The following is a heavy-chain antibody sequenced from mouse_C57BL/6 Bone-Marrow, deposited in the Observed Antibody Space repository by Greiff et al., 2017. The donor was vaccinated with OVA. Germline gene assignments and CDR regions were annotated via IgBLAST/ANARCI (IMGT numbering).Heavy chain of an antibody. V-gene: IGHV1-59*01. J-gene: IGHJ4*01. Sequence: QVQLQQPGAELVRPGTSVKLSCKASGYTFTSYWMHWVKQRPGQGLEWIGVIDPSDSYTNYNQKFKGKAKLTVDTSSSTAYMQLSSLTSEDSAVYYCAMGGGNYEGYYAMDYWGQGTSVTVSS. CDR1: GYTFTSYW. CDR2: IDPSDSYT. CDR3: AMGGGNYEGYYAMDY. D-gene: IGHD2-1*01.